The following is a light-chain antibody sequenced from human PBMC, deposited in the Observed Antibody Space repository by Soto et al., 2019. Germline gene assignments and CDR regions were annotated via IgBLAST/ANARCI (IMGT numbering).Light chain of an antibody. J-gene: IGKJ1*01. CDR2: AAS. CDR1: QGITSD. Sequence: DIQMTQSPSSLSASVGDRVTITCRASQGITSDLGWYQQKPGKAPQRLISAASSLDSGVPSRFSGSGSGTDFTLPISSLPPDDFATYYCLQYNSYPWTFGQGTKVEIK. CDR3: LQYNSYPWT. V-gene: IGKV1-17*01.